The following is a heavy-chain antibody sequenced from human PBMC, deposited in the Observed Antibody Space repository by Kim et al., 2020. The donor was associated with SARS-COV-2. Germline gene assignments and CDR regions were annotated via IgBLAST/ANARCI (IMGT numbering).Heavy chain of an antibody. CDR1: GSTFNTYA. Sequence: GGSLRLSCAASGSTFNTYAMHWVRQAPGKGLEWVAVISHDGSDTYYSDSVKGRFSISRDNSKNTLHLQMNSLRAEDTAVYYCAKRVCRGSCNLSYVYGLDVWGEGTAVTFS. CDR2: ISHDGSDT. CDR3: AKRVCRGSCNLSYVYGLDV. D-gene: IGHD2-15*01. V-gene: IGHV3-30*18. J-gene: IGHJ6*02.